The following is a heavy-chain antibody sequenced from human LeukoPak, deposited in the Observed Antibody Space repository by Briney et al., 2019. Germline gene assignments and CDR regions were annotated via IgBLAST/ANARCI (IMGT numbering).Heavy chain of an antibody. CDR3: AKTYCSSTSCSRLLAFDI. CDR1: GFTFSSYA. D-gene: IGHD2-2*01. V-gene: IGHV3-23*01. J-gene: IGHJ3*02. Sequence: GGSLRLSCAASGFTFSSYAMSWVRQAPGKGLEWVSAISGSGGSTYYADSVKGRFTISRDNSKNTLYLQMNSLRAEDTAVYYCAKTYCSSTSCSRLLAFDIWGQGTMVTVSS. CDR2: ISGSGGST.